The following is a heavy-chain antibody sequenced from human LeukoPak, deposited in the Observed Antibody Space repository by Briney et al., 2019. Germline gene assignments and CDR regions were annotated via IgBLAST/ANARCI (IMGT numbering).Heavy chain of an antibody. D-gene: IGHD3-22*01. V-gene: IGHV1-24*01. CDR1: GYTPTELS. J-gene: IGHJ4*02. Sequence: ASVKVSCKVSGYTPTELSMHWVRQAPGKGLEWMGGFYPEDGETIYAQKFQGRVTMTEDTSTDTAYMELSSLRSEDTAVYYCATDSTVQYYYDSSGYLYWGQGTLVTVSS. CDR2: FYPEDGET. CDR3: ATDSTVQYYYDSSGYLY.